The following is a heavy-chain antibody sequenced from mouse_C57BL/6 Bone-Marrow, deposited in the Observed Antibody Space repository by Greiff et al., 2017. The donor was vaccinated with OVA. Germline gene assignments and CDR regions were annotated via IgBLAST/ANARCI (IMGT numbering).Heavy chain of an antibody. CDR2: ISSGSSTI. J-gene: IGHJ2*01. V-gene: IGHV5-17*01. CDR1: GFTFSDYG. D-gene: IGHD4-1*01. CDR3: ARNWVDY. Sequence: DVMLVESGGGLVKPGGSLKLSCAASGFTFSDYGMHWVRQAPEKGLEWVAYISSGSSTIYYADTLKGRFTISRDNAKNTLFLQMTSLRSEDTAMYYCARNWVDYWGQGTTLTVSS.